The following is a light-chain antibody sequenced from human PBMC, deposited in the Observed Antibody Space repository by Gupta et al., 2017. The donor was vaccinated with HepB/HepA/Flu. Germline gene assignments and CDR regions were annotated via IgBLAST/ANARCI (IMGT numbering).Light chain of an antibody. CDR2: WAS. CDR3: QQYDSTPWT. J-gene: IGKJ1*01. V-gene: IGKV4-1*01. CDR1: QSVLYNSNNKNY. Sequence: DIVMTQSPYSLAVSLGERATVNCKSSQSVLYNSNNKNYLAWFQQKPGQPPRLLIYWASARESGVPDRFSGSGSGTDFTLTISTLQAEDVAVYYCQQYDSTPWTFGQGTKVEIK.